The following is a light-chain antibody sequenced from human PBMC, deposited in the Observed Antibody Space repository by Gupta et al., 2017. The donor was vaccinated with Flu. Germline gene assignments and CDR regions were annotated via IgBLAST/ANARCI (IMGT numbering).Light chain of an antibody. CDR3: QQYNNWPPGT. V-gene: IGKV3-15*01. CDR1: QSVSSN. CDR2: GAS. Sequence: EIVMTQSPATLSVSPRERATLSCRASQSVSSNLAWYQQKPGQAPRRLIYGASTRATGIAARCSGSGSGAEFSLTISSMQSEDFAVYYCQQYNNWPPGTFGQGTKVEIK. J-gene: IGKJ1*01.